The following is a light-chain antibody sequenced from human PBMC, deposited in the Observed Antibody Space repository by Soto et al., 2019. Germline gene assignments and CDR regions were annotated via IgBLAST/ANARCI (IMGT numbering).Light chain of an antibody. CDR1: QSVSSSY. V-gene: IGKV3-20*01. J-gene: IGKJ3*01. Sequence: EIVLTQSPGTLSLSPGERATLSCRASQSVSSSYLAWYQQKPGQAPRLLIYGASSSATGIPDRFSGSGSGSGFTLTNSRLEPEDVAEDDCQQYGSSPVFTFGPGTKVDIK. CDR3: QQYGSSPVFT. CDR2: GAS.